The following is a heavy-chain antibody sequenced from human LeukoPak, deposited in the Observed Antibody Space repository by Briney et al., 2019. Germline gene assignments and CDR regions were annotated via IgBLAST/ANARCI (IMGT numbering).Heavy chain of an antibody. CDR3: ARTRRWASRYSGYDVGAFDI. V-gene: IGHV1-69*04. CDR2: IIPILGIA. J-gene: IGHJ3*02. Sequence: ASVKVSCKASRGTFSSYAISWVRQAPGQGLEWMGRIIPILGIANYAQKFQGRVTITADKSTSTAYMELSSLRSEDTAVYYCARTRRWASRYSGYDVGAFDIWGQGTMVTVSS. D-gene: IGHD5-12*01. CDR1: RGTFSSYA.